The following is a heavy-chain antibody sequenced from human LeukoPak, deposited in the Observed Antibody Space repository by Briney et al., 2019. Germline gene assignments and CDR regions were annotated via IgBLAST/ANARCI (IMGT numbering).Heavy chain of an antibody. V-gene: IGHV3-21*01. CDR3: ASTTGYSSSWYWYLREGRGYYYYMDV. D-gene: IGHD6-13*01. J-gene: IGHJ6*03. Sequence: PGGSLRLSCAASGFTFSSHSMNWVRQAPGKGLEWVSSISSSSSYIYYADSVKGRFTISRDNAKNSLYLQMNSLRAEDTAVYYCASTTGYSSSWYWYLREGRGYYYYMDVWGKGTTVTVSS. CDR1: GFTFSSHS. CDR2: ISSSSSYI.